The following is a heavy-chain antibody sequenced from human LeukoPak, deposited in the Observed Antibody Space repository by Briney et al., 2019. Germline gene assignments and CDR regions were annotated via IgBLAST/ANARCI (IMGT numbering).Heavy chain of an antibody. D-gene: IGHD5-18*01. CDR1: GGSFEHYF. CDR3: ASHRRSHGAEY. Sequence: SETLSLTCTVSGGSFEHYFWSWIRQPPGKGLEFLGYVYYTGSTDYSPSLKSRLTISADTAKNQFSLSLRSVTAADTAVYFCASHRRSHGAEYWGQGTLVTVSS. V-gene: IGHV4-59*08. J-gene: IGHJ4*02. CDR2: VYYTGST.